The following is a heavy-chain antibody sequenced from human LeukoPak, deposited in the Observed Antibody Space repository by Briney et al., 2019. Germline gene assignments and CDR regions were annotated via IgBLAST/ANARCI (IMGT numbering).Heavy chain of an antibody. Sequence: GESLKISRKGSGYSFTSYWIGWVRQMPGKGLEWMGIIYPGDSDTRYSPSLQGQVTISADKSISTAYLQWSSLKASDTAMYYCARHSVHDYGDYGVVYWGQGTLVTVSS. D-gene: IGHD4-17*01. CDR1: GYSFTSYW. V-gene: IGHV5-51*01. J-gene: IGHJ4*02. CDR3: ARHSVHDYGDYGVVY. CDR2: IYPGDSDT.